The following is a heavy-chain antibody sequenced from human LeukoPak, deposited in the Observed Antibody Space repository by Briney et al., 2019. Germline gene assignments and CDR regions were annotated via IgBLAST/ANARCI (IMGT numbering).Heavy chain of an antibody. CDR1: GLTFSSYS. V-gene: IGHV3-23*01. Sequence: HTGGSLRLSCVVSGLTFSSYSMSWVRQAPGKWLEWVSGISASGGDTWYPDSVKGRFTISRDNSKNTLFLQMNSLRLEDTAIYYCAKDAAGPEYWGQGTLVTVSS. D-gene: IGHD6-13*01. CDR2: ISASGGDT. J-gene: IGHJ4*02. CDR3: AKDAAGPEY.